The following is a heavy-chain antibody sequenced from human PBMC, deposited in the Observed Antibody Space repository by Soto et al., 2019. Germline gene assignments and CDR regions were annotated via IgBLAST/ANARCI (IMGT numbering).Heavy chain of an antibody. CDR2: IYYSGST. D-gene: IGHD6-19*01. V-gene: IGHV4-59*12. J-gene: IGHJ6*02. Sequence: SETLSLTCTVSGGSISSYYWSWIRQPPGKGLEWIGYIYYSGSTNYNPSLKSRVTMSVDTSKNQFSLKLSSVTAADTAVYYCARDGAYSSGWYFNYYGMDVWGQRTTVNASS. CDR1: GGSISSYY. CDR3: ARDGAYSSGWYFNYYGMDV.